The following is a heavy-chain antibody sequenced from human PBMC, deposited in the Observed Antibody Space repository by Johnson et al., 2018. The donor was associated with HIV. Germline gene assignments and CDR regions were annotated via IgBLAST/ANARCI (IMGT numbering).Heavy chain of an antibody. J-gene: IGHJ3*01. CDR2: IRYDGSNK. CDR1: GFTFTSYG. Sequence: QVQLVETGGGVVQPGGSLRLSCAASGFTFTSYGMHWVRQAPGKVLEWVAFIRYDGSNKYYADSVKGRFTISRDNSKNTLYLQMNSLRAEDTAVYYCARDSGSSWTFHAFDVWGQGTMVTVSS. V-gene: IGHV3-30*02. CDR3: ARDSGSSWTFHAFDV. D-gene: IGHD6-13*01.